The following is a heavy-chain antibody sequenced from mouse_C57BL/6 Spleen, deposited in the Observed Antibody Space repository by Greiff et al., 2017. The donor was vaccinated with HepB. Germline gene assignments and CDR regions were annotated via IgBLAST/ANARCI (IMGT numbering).Heavy chain of an antibody. V-gene: IGHV1-54*01. J-gene: IGHJ4*01. CDR2: INPGSGGT. CDR1: GYAFTNYL. Sequence: VQLQQSGAELVRPGTSVKVSCKASGYAFTNYLIEWVKQRPGQGLEWIGVINPGSGGTNYNEKFKGKATLTADKSSSTAYMQRSSLTSEDSAVYFCARGGFYAMDYWGQGTSVTVSS. CDR3: ARGGFYAMDY.